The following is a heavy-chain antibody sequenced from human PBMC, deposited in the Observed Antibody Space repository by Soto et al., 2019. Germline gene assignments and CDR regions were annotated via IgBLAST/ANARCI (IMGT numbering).Heavy chain of an antibody. Sequence: QVQLVQSGAEVKKPGASVRVSCKASGYTFTHYVITWVRQATGQGLEWIGWINSFSGDTNYPQKLQGRLTMTTDTSTNTVYMELRNLRSDDTAVYYCARDLHSGGKYWYFGSWGRGTLVTVSS. J-gene: IGHJ2*01. V-gene: IGHV1-18*01. D-gene: IGHD2-15*01. CDR3: ARDLHSGGKYWYFGS. CDR1: GYTFTHYV. CDR2: INSFSGDT.